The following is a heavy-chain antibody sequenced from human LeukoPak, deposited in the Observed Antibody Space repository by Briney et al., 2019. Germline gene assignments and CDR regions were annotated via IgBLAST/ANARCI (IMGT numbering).Heavy chain of an antibody. V-gene: IGHV3-48*03. D-gene: IGHD1-26*01. CDR1: GFTFSSYE. J-gene: IGHJ4*02. CDR3: ARGRGGSYYLFSFHDY. Sequence: GGSLRLSCAASGFTFSSYEMNWVRQAPGKGLEWVSYISSSGSTIYYADSVKGRFTISRDNAKNSLYLQMNSLRDDDTALYFCARGRGGSYYLFSFHDYWGQGTLVTVSS. CDR2: ISSSGSTI.